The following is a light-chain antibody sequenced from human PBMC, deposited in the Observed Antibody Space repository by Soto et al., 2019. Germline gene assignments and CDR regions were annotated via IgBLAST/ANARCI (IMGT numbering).Light chain of an antibody. Sequence: QLTQSPSSLSASVGDRVTITCRASQGVSSYLAWYQQKPGKAPKLLIYAASTLQSGVPSRFSGSGSGTDFTLTISSLQPEDFATYYCQQLNSYLTFGGGTKVEIK. CDR1: QGVSSY. V-gene: IGKV1-9*01. CDR2: AAS. J-gene: IGKJ4*01. CDR3: QQLNSYLT.